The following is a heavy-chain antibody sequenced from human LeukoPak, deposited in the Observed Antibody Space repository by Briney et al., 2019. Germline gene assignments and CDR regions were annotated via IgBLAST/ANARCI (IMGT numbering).Heavy chain of an antibody. CDR2: IYPDDSDT. V-gene: IGHV5-51*01. CDR3: TRGGTYYDDSRDYGHWFDP. CDR1: GYSFTSYW. D-gene: IGHD3-22*01. J-gene: IGHJ5*02. Sequence: PGESLKISCKGSGYSFTSYWIGWVRQMPGKGLEWMGIIYPDDSDTRYNPSFQGQVTISADKSTGTAYLHWSSLKASDTAIYYCTRGGTYYDDSRDYGHWFDPWGQGTLVTVSS.